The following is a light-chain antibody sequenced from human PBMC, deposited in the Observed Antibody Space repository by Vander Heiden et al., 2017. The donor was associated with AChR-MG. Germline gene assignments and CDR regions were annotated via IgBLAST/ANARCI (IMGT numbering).Light chain of an antibody. CDR3: SSYAGTNTLL. Sequence: SALTQPPSASGSPGQSVPIPCTGTSRDVGGYNFVSWNQQHPGEAPKLMIYEVTKRPSGVPDRFSGSKSGNAASLTVSGLQAEDEADYYCSSYAGTNTLLFGGGTRLTVL. CDR2: EVT. V-gene: IGLV2-8*01. CDR1: SRDVGGYNF. J-gene: IGLJ2*01.